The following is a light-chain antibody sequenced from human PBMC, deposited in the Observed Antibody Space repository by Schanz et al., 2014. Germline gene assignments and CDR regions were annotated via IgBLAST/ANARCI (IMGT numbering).Light chain of an antibody. CDR1: SSDIGGYNS. J-gene: IGLJ3*02. Sequence: QSALTQPPSASGSPGQSVTISCTGSSSDIGGYNSVSWYQQFPGKAPKLMIYEVSKRPSGVPDRFSGSKSGNTASLTVSGLQAEDEADYYCSSYAGTNNFGVFGGGTKLTVL. V-gene: IGLV2-8*01. CDR3: SSYAGTNNFGV. CDR2: EVS.